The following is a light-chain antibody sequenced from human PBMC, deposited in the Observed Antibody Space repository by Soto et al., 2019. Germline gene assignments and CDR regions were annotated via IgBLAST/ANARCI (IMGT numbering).Light chain of an antibody. J-gene: IGKJ1*01. Sequence: DIQLTQSPSSLSVSIGDRVTITCWASQDISSYLAWYQLKPGKAPKLLISTASTLQSGVPSRFSGSGSGTEFTLTISSLQPDDFATYYCQQYNSYSQTFGQGTKVDIK. CDR2: TAS. CDR3: QQYNSYSQT. CDR1: QDISSY. V-gene: IGKV1-9*01.